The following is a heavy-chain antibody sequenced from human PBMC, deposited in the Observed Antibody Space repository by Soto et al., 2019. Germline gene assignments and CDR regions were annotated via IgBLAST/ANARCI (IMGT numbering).Heavy chain of an antibody. Sequence: SETLSLTCSVSGGSLSRDYWGWIRQPPGKGLEWIGYIYHSGSPNKNPSLKSRVTISVDMSKNQFSLRLTSVTAADTALYFCARRDTTGGWFDELDLWGQGTLVTVSS. CDR3: ARRDTTGGWFDELDL. V-gene: IGHV4-59*01. J-gene: IGHJ5*02. CDR1: GGSLSRDY. CDR2: IYHSGSP. D-gene: IGHD1-1*01.